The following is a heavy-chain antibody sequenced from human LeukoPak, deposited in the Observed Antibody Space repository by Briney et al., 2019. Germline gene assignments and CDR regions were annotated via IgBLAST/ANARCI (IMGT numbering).Heavy chain of an antibody. CDR1: GGTFISYA. CDR2: INPNSGGT. Sequence: ASVKVSCKASGGTFISYAISWVRQAPGQGLEWMGRINPNSGGTNYAQEFQGRVTMTRDTSISTAYMELSRLRSDDTAVYYCASSLGTNLVDYWGQGTLVTASS. D-gene: IGHD2-2*01. V-gene: IGHV1-2*06. CDR3: ASSLGTNLVDY. J-gene: IGHJ4*02.